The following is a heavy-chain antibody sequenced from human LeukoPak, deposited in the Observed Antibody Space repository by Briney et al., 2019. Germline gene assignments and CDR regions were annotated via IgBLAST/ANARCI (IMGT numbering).Heavy chain of an antibody. Sequence: QPGGSLRLSCAASGFTFSGYWMSWVRQAPGKGLGWVANINLDGSVIHYVDSAKGRFTISRDNATNSLYLQMNYLRAEDTAFYYCATSDDSSGSDWGQGTLVTVSS. J-gene: IGHJ4*02. CDR2: INLDGSVI. D-gene: IGHD3-22*01. V-gene: IGHV3-7*01. CDR3: ATSDDSSGSD. CDR1: GFTFSGYW.